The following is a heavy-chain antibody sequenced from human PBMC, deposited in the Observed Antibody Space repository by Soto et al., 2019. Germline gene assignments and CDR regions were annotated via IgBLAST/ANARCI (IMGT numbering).Heavy chain of an antibody. J-gene: IGHJ6*02. CDR2: IYHNGSP. CDR1: GGSMSSGGHS. V-gene: IGHV4-30-2*01. Sequence: QLQLQESGSGLVKPSQTLSLTCAVSGGSMSSGGHSWSGIRQPPGRGLEWIGYIYHNGSPYYNPSLKSRVTISVDRSKNQFSLKLSSVTAADTAEYYCARVPDVWGQGTTVTVSS. CDR3: ARVPDV.